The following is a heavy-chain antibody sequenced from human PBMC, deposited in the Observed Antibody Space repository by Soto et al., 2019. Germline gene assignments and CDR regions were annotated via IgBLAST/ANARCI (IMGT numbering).Heavy chain of an antibody. J-gene: IGHJ4*02. CDR3: ARKEGYSGYDVVDY. Sequence: QVQLQESGPGLVKPSGTLSLTCAVSGGSISSSNWWSWVRQPPGKGLEWIGEIDHSGSTNYNPSLKSRVTISVDKSKNQVSLKLSSVTAADTDVYYCARKEGYSGYDVVDYWGQGTLVTVSS. V-gene: IGHV4-4*02. CDR1: GGSISSSNW. CDR2: IDHSGST. D-gene: IGHD5-12*01.